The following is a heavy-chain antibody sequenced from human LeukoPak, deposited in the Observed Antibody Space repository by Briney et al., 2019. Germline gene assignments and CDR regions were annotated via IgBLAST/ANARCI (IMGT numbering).Heavy chain of an antibody. CDR3: VKDVVVVPAAIIYDAFDI. CDR2: ISSNGGST. CDR1: GFTFSSYA. Sequence: SGGSLRLSCSASGFTFSSYAMHWVRQAPGKGLEYVSAISSNGGSTYYADSVKGRFTISRDNSKNTLYLQMSSLRAGDTAVYYCVKDVVVVPAAIIYDAFDIWGQGTMVTVSS. V-gene: IGHV3-64D*06. D-gene: IGHD2-2*02. J-gene: IGHJ3*02.